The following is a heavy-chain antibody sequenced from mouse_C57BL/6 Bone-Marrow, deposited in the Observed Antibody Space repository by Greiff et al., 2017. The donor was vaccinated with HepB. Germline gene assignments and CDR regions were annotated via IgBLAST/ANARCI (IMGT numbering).Heavy chain of an antibody. CDR1: GFTFSDFY. V-gene: IGHV7-1*01. D-gene: IGHD3-3*01. J-gene: IGHJ4*01. CDR2: SRHKANDSTT. Sequence: EVLLVESGGGLVQSGRSLRLSCATSGFTFSDFYMEWVRQAPGKGLEWIAASRHKANDSTTEYSASVKGRVIVSRDPSPSILYLQMHALRAEDTAMDYWARDRGGPALAMDYWGQGTSVTVSS. CDR3: ARDRGGPALAMDY.